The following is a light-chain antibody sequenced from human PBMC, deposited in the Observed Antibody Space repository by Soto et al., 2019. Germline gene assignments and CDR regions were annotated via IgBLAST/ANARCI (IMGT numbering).Light chain of an antibody. Sequence: QSALTQPASVSGSPGQSITISCTGTSSDVGSYKFVSWYQQHPGKAPKLMIYEGSKRPSGVSNRFSGSKSGNTASLTISGLQAEDEADYYCCSYASSSTLVFGGGTKLTVL. CDR2: EGS. J-gene: IGLJ2*01. CDR1: SSDVGSYKF. CDR3: CSYASSSTLV. V-gene: IGLV2-23*01.